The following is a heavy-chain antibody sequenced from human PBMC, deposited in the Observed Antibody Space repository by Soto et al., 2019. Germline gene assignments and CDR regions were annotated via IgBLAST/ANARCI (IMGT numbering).Heavy chain of an antibody. CDR1: GFTFSTYA. V-gene: IGHV3-23*01. CDR3: GTGRLVWLTGFDP. Sequence: PGGSLRLSGAASGFTFSTYASTWVPQAPGRGLEGLSGYGGRGGSTYYEDSVKARFTISRNNSKNTRYLQMNTLRAEDPAVNTVGTGRLVWLTGFDPWGQGTLVTVSS. CDR2: YGGRGGST. J-gene: IGHJ5*02. D-gene: IGHD3-10*01.